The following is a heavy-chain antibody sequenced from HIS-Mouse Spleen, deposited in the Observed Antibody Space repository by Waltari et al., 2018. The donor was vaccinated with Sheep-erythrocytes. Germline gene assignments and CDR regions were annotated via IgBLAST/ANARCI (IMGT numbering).Heavy chain of an antibody. J-gene: IGHJ4*02. CDR2: ISYDGSNK. D-gene: IGHD3-22*01. V-gene: IGHV3-30*04. CDR3: ARSDYYDRRLGLGVY. CDR1: GFTLSSYA. Sequence: QVQLVESGGGVVQPGRSLRLSCAASGFTLSSYAMHWVRQAPGKGLEWVAVISYDGSNKYYADSVKGRFTISRDNSKNTLYLQMNSLRAEDTAVYYCARSDYYDRRLGLGVYWGQGTLVTVSS.